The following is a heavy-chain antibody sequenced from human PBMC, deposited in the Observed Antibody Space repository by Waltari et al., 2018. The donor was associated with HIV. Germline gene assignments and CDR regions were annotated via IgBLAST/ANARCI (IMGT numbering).Heavy chain of an antibody. D-gene: IGHD1-7*01. CDR3: AKRLTGTQYYFDY. V-gene: IGHV3-23*04. CDR1: GFTFSSFP. J-gene: IGHJ4*02. CDR2: MSSSGNSS. Sequence: EVQLVESGGDLVQPGGSLRLSCTVSGFTFSSFPMSWVRQAPGMGLEWVSAMSSSGNSSYSEDSGKGRFTISRDNSKNTLYLQMNSLRAEDTAIYYCAKRLTGTQYYFDYWGQGTLVTVSS.